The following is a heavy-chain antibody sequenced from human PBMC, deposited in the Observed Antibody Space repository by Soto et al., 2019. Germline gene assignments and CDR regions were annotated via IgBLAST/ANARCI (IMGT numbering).Heavy chain of an antibody. CDR3: ARGGCARSSCTCDW. V-gene: IGHV3-23*01. J-gene: IGHJ4*02. CDR2: ISGAGGVT. CDR1: GFTFNQYA. D-gene: IGHD6-13*01. Sequence: ELQVLESGGGLVQSGGSLRLSCAASGFTFNQYAMNWVRQAPGQGLDWVSAISGAGGVTAYADSVQGRFTISRDTSKKTVNLDMLSLGVEDTAIYYCARGGCARSSCTCDWWGEGTLGTVS.